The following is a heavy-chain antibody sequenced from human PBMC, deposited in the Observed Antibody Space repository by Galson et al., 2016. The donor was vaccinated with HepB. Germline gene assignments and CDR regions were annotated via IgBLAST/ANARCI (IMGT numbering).Heavy chain of an antibody. Sequence: SLRLSCAASGFTFSNYWMSWVRQTPGKGLEWLSLISKDGRTTYYSDSVQGRFTISRDRSTDTVSLQMNNLRPEGTAIYYCARGDYDSSEPGYWGQGTPVTVTS. CDR2: ISKDGRTT. D-gene: IGHD3-22*01. J-gene: IGHJ4*02. CDR1: GFTFSNYW. V-gene: IGHV3-30*05. CDR3: ARGDYDSSEPGY.